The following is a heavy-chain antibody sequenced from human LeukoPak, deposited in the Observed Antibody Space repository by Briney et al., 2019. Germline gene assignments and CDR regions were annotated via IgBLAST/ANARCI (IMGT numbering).Heavy chain of an antibody. V-gene: IGHV3-11*01. CDR2: ISSSGSNI. CDR1: GFTFSDYY. D-gene: IGHD3-3*01. J-gene: IGHJ4*02. Sequence: GGSLRLFCAASGFTFSDYYMSWIRQAPGKGLEWVSYISSSGSNIYYADSVKGRFTISRDNAKNSLYLQKKSLRAEDTAVYDCARDFTYYGFCSGYYQKGVIDYWGQGTLVTVSS. CDR3: ARDFTYYGFCSGYYQKGVIDY.